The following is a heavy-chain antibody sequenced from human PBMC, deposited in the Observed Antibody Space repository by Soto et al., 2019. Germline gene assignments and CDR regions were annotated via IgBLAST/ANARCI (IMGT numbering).Heavy chain of an antibody. CDR1: GFTFRRFT. CDR2: ISSNSAYI. V-gene: IGHV3-21*01. CDR3: TRDASRDSSARGWFDP. J-gene: IGHJ5*02. D-gene: IGHD6-13*01. Sequence: GGSLRLSCAASGFTFRRFTMNWVRLAPGKGLERVSTISSNSAYIYYTDALRGRFTISRDNAKNSLHLQMNSLRAEDTAVYYCTRDASRDSSARGWFDPWGPGTLVTVSS.